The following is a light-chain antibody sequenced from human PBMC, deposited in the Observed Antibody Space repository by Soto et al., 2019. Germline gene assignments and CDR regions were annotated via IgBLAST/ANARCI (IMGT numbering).Light chain of an antibody. J-gene: IGKJ1*01. CDR1: QTISSW. CDR3: QHYNSYSEA. Sequence: DIPMTQSPSTLSGSVGDRVTITCRASQTISSWLAWYQQKPGKAPKLLIYKASTLKSGVPSRFSGSGSGTEFTLTISSLQPDDVATYYCQHYNSYSEAFGQGTKVELK. CDR2: KAS. V-gene: IGKV1-5*03.